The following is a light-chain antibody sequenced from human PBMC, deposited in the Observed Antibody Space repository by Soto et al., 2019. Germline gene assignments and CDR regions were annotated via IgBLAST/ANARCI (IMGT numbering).Light chain of an antibody. J-gene: IGKJ4*01. Sequence: DIQMTQSPSSLSASVGDRVTITCQASQGISNYLNLYQQKPGKAPKLLIYDASNLETGVTSRFSGSGSGTDFTFAISSLQPEDIATYYCQQYDNLPLTFGGGTKVEIK. CDR2: DAS. CDR3: QQYDNLPLT. V-gene: IGKV1-33*01. CDR1: QGISNY.